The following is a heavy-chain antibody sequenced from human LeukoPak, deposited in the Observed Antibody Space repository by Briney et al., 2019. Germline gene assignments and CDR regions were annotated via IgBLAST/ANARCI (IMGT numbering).Heavy chain of an antibody. V-gene: IGHV4-59*08. CDR2: IYYSGST. CDR3: ARQWKSTGDFDY. D-gene: IGHD1-1*01. J-gene: IGHJ4*02. Sequence: PSETLSLTCTVSGGSISSYYWSWIRQPPVKGLEWIGYIYYSGSTNYNPSLKSQVTISVDTSKNQFSLKLSSVTAADTAVYYCARQWKSTGDFDYWGQGTLVTVSS. CDR1: GGSISSYY.